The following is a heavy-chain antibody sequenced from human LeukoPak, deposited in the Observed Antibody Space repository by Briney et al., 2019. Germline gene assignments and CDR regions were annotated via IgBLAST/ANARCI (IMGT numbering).Heavy chain of an antibody. V-gene: IGHV3-23*01. CDR2: IGNTET. D-gene: IGHD5-18*01. Sequence: GGSLRLSCAASGFTFGNTWMSWVRQAPGKGLEWVATIGNTETFYADSVTGRFTISRDNSKNTVNLQMNRLRVEDTAVYYCAKDWIQFNRVFDCFDSWGQGTLVTISS. J-gene: IGHJ4*02. CDR3: AKDWIQFNRVFDCFDS. CDR1: GFTFGNTW.